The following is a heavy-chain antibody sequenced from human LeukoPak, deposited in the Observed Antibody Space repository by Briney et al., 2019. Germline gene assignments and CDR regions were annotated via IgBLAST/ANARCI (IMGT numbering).Heavy chain of an antibody. J-gene: IGHJ1*01. CDR3: VCYDNATEYFHY. Sequence: GGSLRLSCAASGFTFSSYAMSWVRQAPGKGLEWVSSITTSGGSTSYADSVKGRFTISRDNSKNTLYLQMNSLRAEDTALYYCVCYDNATEYFHYWGQGTLVTVSS. CDR1: GFTFSSYA. CDR2: ITTSGGST. V-gene: IGHV3-23*01. D-gene: IGHD3-22*01.